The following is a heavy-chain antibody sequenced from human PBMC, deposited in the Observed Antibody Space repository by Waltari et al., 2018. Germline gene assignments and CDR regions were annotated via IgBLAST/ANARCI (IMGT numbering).Heavy chain of an antibody. CDR1: GFTFSKNW. CDR2: INQHGSEK. J-gene: IGHJ4*02. Sequence: EVQLVESGGGLVQPGGSLRLSCAASGFTFSKNWMTWVRQASGKGLEGVANINQHGSEKYSVESVKGRFTISRDNAKNSLYLQLNSLRADDTAVYYCTRGGDDSSWYWRNWGQGTLVTVSS. CDR3: TRGGDDSSWYWRN. V-gene: IGHV3-7*01. D-gene: IGHD6-13*01.